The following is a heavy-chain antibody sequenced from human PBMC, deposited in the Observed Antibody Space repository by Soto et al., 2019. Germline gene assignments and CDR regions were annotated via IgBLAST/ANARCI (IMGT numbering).Heavy chain of an antibody. CDR2: IYHSGST. D-gene: IGHD2-2*01. Sequence: SETLSLTCAVSGGSISSGGYSWSWIRQPPGKGLEWIGYIYHSGSTYYNPSLKSRVTISVDRSKNQFSLKLSSVTAADTAVYYCASHCSTYNWFDPWGQGTLVTVSS. J-gene: IGHJ5*02. V-gene: IGHV4-30-2*01. CDR1: GGSISSGGYS. CDR3: ASHCSTYNWFDP.